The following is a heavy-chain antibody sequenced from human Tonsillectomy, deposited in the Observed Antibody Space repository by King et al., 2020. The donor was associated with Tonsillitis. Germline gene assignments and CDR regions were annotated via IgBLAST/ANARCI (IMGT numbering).Heavy chain of an antibody. J-gene: IGHJ6*02. CDR2: ISSSSSYT. Sequence: VQLVESGGGLVKPGGSLRLSCAASGFTFSDYYMSWLRQAPGKGLEWVSYISSSSSYTNYADSVKGRFTISRDNAKNSLYLQMNSLRAEDTAVYYCASSTMGDYYYYGMDVWGQGTTVTVSS. CDR1: GFTFSDYY. CDR3: ASSTMGDYYYYGMDV. D-gene: IGHD3-10*01. V-gene: IGHV3-11*06.